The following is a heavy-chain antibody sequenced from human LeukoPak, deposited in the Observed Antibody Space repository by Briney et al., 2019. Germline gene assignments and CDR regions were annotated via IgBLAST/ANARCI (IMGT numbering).Heavy chain of an antibody. D-gene: IGHD3-3*01. J-gene: IGHJ4*02. CDR3: ARGRSYYDFWSGYYSPRDVDTATYY. CDR2: INHSGST. Sequence: SETLSLTCAVYGGSFSGYYWSWIRQPPGKGLEWIGEINHSGSTNYNPSLKSRVTISVDTSKNQFSLKLSSVTAADTAAYYCARGRSYYDFWSGYYSPRDVDTATYYWGQGTLVTVSS. V-gene: IGHV4-34*01. CDR1: GGSFSGYY.